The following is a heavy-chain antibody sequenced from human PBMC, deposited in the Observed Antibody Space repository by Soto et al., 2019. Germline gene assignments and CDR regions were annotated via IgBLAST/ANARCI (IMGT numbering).Heavy chain of an antibody. CDR2: INPATGAA. D-gene: IGHD3-3*01. CDR3: SRGGGVGVAGSAAFDM. Sequence: QLHLVQSGAVVKKPGASVTVSCSASGYPVTAYYMHWVRQAPGRGLEWMGGINPATGAAKYTQTFQGRGTMTRDTSTGTGFMELGGLTSGDTAVFYWSRGGGVGVAGSAAFDMWGQGTLVTVSS. CDR1: GYPVTAYY. V-gene: IGHV1-2*02. J-gene: IGHJ3*02.